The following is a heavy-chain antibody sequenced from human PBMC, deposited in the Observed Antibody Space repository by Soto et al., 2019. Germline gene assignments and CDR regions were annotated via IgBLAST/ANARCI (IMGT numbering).Heavy chain of an antibody. D-gene: IGHD1-26*01. Sequence: QVQLVQSGAEVKKPGSSVKVSCKASGGTFSSYTISWVRQAPGQGLEWMGRIIPILGIANYAQKFQGRVTIAAEKSQTTACMGLSGLRSEDTAVYYCARDGAYSGSYSHHYYYYGMDVWGQGTTVTVSS. CDR2: IIPILGIA. CDR1: GGTFSSYT. J-gene: IGHJ6*02. V-gene: IGHV1-69*08. CDR3: ARDGAYSGSYSHHYYYYGMDV.